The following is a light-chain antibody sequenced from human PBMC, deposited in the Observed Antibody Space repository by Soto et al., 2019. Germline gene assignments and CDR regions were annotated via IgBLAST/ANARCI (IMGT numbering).Light chain of an antibody. V-gene: IGKV3-15*01. CDR1: QRVSSN. J-gene: IGKJ1*01. CDR3: QQYNNWPPGT. CDR2: GAS. Sequence: IMKTQSPATLSVSPGERATLSCRASQRVSSNFAWYQQKPGQAPRLLIYGASTRATGIPARFSGSGSGTEFTLTISSLQSEDFAVYYCQQYNNWPPGTFGQGTKVEIK.